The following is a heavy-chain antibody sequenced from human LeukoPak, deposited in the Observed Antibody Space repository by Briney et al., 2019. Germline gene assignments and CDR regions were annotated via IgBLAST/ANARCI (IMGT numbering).Heavy chain of an antibody. J-gene: IGHJ4*02. D-gene: IGHD3-10*01. CDR1: GFTFSVYG. CDR2: IQYDASNE. CDR3: AKDRVTQAGFDY. Sequence: GGSLRLSCAASGFTFSVYGMHWVRQAPGKGLEWVTFIQYDASNEYYADPVRGRFTISRDNSKYTLYLQMNSLRAEDTAVYYCAKDRVTQAGFDYWGQGALVTVSS. V-gene: IGHV3-30*02.